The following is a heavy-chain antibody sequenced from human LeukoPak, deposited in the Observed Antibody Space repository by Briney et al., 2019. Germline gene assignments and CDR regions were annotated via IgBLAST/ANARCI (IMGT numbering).Heavy chain of an antibody. CDR1: GFTFSTYS. Sequence: GGSLRLSCAASGFTFSTYSMNWVRQAPGKELEWLSYISSSSSTIYYADSVKGRFTISRDNAKNSLYLQMNSLRDEDTAVYYCARDRGAEYYYDSSAYDYPYYFDFWGQGTLVTVSS. D-gene: IGHD3-22*01. CDR3: ARDRGAEYYYDSSAYDYPYYFDF. J-gene: IGHJ4*02. CDR2: ISSSSSTI. V-gene: IGHV3-48*02.